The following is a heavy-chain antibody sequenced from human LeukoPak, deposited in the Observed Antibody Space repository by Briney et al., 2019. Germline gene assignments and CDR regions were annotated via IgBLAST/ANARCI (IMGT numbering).Heavy chain of an antibody. CDR1: GFTFTTYS. V-gene: IGHV3-21*01. D-gene: IGHD4-17*01. CDR2: ISSGSSAI. Sequence: PGGSLRLSCEASGFTFTTYSMTWVRQAPGKGLEWVSIISSGSSAIFSADALKGRFTISRDDAKDLLYLDMNSLRAEDTAVYYCARGHTAVTRHFDFWGQGTLVTVSS. CDR3: ARGHTAVTRHFDF. J-gene: IGHJ4*02.